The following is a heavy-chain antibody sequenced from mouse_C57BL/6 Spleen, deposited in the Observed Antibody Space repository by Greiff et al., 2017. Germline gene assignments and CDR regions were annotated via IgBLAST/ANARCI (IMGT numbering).Heavy chain of an antibody. CDR2: MLPGSGST. J-gene: IGHJ2*01. V-gene: IGHV1-9*01. CDR3: ARGELGRGY. CDR1: GYTFTGYW. D-gene: IGHD4-1*01. Sequence: QVQLQQSGAELMKPGASVKLSCTATGYTFTGYWIEWVKQRPGHGLEWIGEMLPGSGSTNFNGNLKGKATFTADTSSNTANMQLSSLTTEDSAIYYCARGELGRGYWGQGTTLTVSS.